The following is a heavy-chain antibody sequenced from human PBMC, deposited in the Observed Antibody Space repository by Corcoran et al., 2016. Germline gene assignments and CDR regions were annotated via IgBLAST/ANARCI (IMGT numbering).Heavy chain of an antibody. D-gene: IGHD6-19*01. V-gene: IGHV1-69*01. CDR2: IIPIFGTA. CDR1: GGTFSSYA. Sequence: QVQLVQSGAEVKKPGSSVKVSCKASGGTFSSYAISWVRQAPGQGLEWMGGIIPIFGTANYAQKFQGRVTITADESTSTAYMELSSLRSEDTAVYYCAREDGWYSSGWSLYGMDVWGQGTTVTVSS. J-gene: IGHJ6*02. CDR3: AREDGWYSSGWSLYGMDV.